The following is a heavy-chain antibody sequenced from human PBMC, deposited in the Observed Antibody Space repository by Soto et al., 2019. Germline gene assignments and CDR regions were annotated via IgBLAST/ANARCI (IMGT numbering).Heavy chain of an antibody. CDR2: INPNSGGT. V-gene: IGHV1-2*02. J-gene: IGHJ3*02. D-gene: IGHD4-4*01. Sequence: ASVKVSCKASGYTFTGYYMHWVRQAPGQGLEWMGWINPNSGGTNYAQKFQGRVTMTRDTSISTAYMELSRLRSDDTAVYYCARTNTVRKAFDIWGQGTMVTVSS. CDR3: ARTNTVRKAFDI. CDR1: GYTFTGYY.